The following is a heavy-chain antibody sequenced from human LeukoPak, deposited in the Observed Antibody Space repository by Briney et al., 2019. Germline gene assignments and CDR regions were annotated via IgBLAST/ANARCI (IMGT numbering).Heavy chain of an antibody. Sequence: AASVKVSCMASGYTFTGYYMHWVRQAPGQGLEWMGWINPNSGGTNYAQKFQGRVTMTRHTSTSTAYMELSRLRSDDTAVYYCARDLRSYRYVDYWGQGTLVTVSS. CDR1: GYTFTGYY. V-gene: IGHV1-2*02. D-gene: IGHD3-16*02. J-gene: IGHJ4*02. CDR2: INPNSGGT. CDR3: ARDLRSYRYVDY.